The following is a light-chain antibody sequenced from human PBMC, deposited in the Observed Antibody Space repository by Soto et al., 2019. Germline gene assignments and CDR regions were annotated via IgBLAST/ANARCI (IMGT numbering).Light chain of an antibody. CDR3: QQRSNWQLT. CDR2: DAS. Sequence: EIVLTQSPATLSLSPGERATLSCRASQSVSSYLAWYQQKPGQAPGLLIYDASNRATGIPARFSGSGSGTDFTLTISSLEPEDCAVYYCQQRSNWQLTFGGGTKVEIK. CDR1: QSVSSY. V-gene: IGKV3-11*01. J-gene: IGKJ4*01.